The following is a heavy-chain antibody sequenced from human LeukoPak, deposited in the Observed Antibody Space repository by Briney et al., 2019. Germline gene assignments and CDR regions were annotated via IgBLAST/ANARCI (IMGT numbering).Heavy chain of an antibody. J-gene: IGHJ4*02. CDR1: GGTFSSYA. CDR3: ARDRYCTNGVCYQYY. Sequence: ASVKVSSKASGGTFSSYAISWVRQAPGQGLEWMGRIIPIFGTANYAQKFQGRVTITTDESTSTAYMELSSLRSEDTAVYYCARDRYCTNGVCYQYYWGQGTLVTVSS. CDR2: IIPIFGTA. D-gene: IGHD2-8*01. V-gene: IGHV1-69*05.